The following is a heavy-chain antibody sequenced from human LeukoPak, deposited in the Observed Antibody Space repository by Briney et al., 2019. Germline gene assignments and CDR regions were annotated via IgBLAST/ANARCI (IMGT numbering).Heavy chain of an antibody. D-gene: IGHD6-19*01. CDR2: IYYSGST. Sequence: SETLSLTCTVSGGSISSYYWSWIRQPPGKGLEWIGYIYYSGSTNYNPSLKSRVTISVDTSKNQFSLKLSSVTAADTAVYYCARNGGWYRLDYWGQGTLVTVSS. J-gene: IGHJ4*02. V-gene: IGHV4-59*01. CDR1: GGSISSYY. CDR3: ARNGGWYRLDY.